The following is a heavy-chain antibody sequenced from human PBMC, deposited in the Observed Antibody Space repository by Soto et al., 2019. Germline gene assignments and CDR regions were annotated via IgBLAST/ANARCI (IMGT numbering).Heavy chain of an antibody. CDR3: ARLGRDGYNFRFPY. J-gene: IGHJ4*02. CDR2: IIPIFGTA. D-gene: IGHD5-12*01. CDR1: GGTFSSYA. V-gene: IGHV1-69*13. Sequence: SVKVSCKASGGTFSSYAISWVRQAPGQGLEWMGGIIPIFGTANYAQKFQGRVTITADESTSTAYMELSSLRSEDTAVYYCARLGRDGYNFRFPYWGQGTLVTVSS.